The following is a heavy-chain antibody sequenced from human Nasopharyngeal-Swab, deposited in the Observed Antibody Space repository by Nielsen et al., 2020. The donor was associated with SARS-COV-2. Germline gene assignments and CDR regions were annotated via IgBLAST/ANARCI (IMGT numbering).Heavy chain of an antibody. CDR2: IHYSGST. CDR1: GGSISSDY. J-gene: IGHJ6*03. D-gene: IGHD6-19*01. CDR3: ARGAQYSSGWYGDFYYYYMDV. Sequence: SETLSLTCTVSGGSISSDYWSWIRQPPEKGLEWIGYIHYSGSTKYNPSLKSRVTISVGTSKNQFSLRLTSVTAADMAVYYCARGAQYSSGWYGDFYYYYMDVWGKGTTVTVSS. V-gene: IGHV4-59*01.